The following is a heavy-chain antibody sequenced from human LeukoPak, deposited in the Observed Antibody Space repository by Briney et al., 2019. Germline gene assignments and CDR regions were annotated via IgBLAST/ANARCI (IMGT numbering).Heavy chain of an antibody. D-gene: IGHD3-22*01. CDR1: GFTFSSYA. Sequence: PGGSLRLSCAASGFTFSSYAMSWVRQAPGKGLEWVSAISGSGGSTYYADSVKGRFTTSRDNSKNTLYLQMNSLRAEDTAVYYCAKDAPGWFSAYYYDSSPDAFDIWGQGTMVTVSS. V-gene: IGHV3-23*01. J-gene: IGHJ3*02. CDR2: ISGSGGST. CDR3: AKDAPGWFSAYYYDSSPDAFDI.